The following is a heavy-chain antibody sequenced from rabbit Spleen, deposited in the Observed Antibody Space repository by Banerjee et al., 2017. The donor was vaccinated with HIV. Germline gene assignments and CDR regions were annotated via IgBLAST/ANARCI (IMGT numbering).Heavy chain of an antibody. CDR1: GFSLSSYA. V-gene: IGHV1S69*01. CDR2: IYASRGNT. Sequence: QSVEESGGRLVTPGTPLTLTCTVSGFSLSSYAMNWVRQAPGKGLEYIGYIYASRGNTYYASWVKGRFTISKTSTTVDLKIPSPTTEDTATYFCARGAYSTYGYFNIWGPGTLVTVS. J-gene: IGHJ4*02. CDR3: ARGAYSTYGYFNI. D-gene: IGHD7-1*01.